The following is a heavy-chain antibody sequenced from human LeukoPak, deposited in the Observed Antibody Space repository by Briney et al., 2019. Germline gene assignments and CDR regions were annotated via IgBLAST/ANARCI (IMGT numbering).Heavy chain of an antibody. V-gene: IGHV3-7*01. D-gene: IGHD3-3*01. CDR3: ARGMGYDFWSGHNWFDP. CDR1: GFTFRSYW. CDR2: IKQDGSKK. J-gene: IGHJ5*02. Sequence: GGSLRLSCAASGFTFRSYWMSWVRQAPGKGLEWVANIKQDGSKKYYVDSVKGRFTISRDNAKNSLYLQMDSLRAGDTAVYYCARGMGYDFWSGHNWFDPWGQGTLVTVSS.